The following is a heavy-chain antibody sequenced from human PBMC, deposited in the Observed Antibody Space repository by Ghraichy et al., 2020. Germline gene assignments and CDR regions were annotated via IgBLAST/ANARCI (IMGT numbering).Heavy chain of an antibody. V-gene: IGHV3-23*01. CDR3: AKSSRLVSAWVGEY. D-gene: IGHD3-16*01. CDR1: GFTFNSYA. Sequence: GGSLRLSCAASGFTFNSYAMSWVRQAPGKGLEWVSAISGSGGSTYYAGSVKGRFTISRDNSKNTLYLQMNSLRAEDTAIYFCAKSSRLVSAWVGEYWGQGTLVTVSS. J-gene: IGHJ4*02. CDR2: ISGSGGST.